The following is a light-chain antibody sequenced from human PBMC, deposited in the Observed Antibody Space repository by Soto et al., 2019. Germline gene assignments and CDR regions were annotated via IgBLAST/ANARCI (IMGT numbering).Light chain of an antibody. V-gene: IGKV3-11*01. Sequence: EILLTQSPATLSLSPGERATLSCRASQSVSSYLAWYQQKPGQAPRLLIYDASNRATGIPARFSGSGSGTDFTLTISSLEPEDFAVYYCQQRSNWPPLTFGGGTNVDIK. CDR1: QSVSSY. CDR3: QQRSNWPPLT. J-gene: IGKJ4*01. CDR2: DAS.